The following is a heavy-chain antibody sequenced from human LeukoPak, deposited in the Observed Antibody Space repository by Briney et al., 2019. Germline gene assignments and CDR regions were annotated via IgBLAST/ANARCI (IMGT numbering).Heavy chain of an antibody. D-gene: IGHD3-9*01. CDR1: GYTFTSYG. V-gene: IGHV1-18*01. CDR2: ISAYNGNT. Sequence: ASVKVSCKASGYTFTSYGISWVRQAPGQGLEWMGWISAYNGNTNYAQKLQGRVTMTTDTSTSTAYMELRSLRSDDTAVYYCARDGAVLRYFDWLSNPGAFDIWGQGTMVTVSS. CDR3: ARDGAVLRYFDWLSNPGAFDI. J-gene: IGHJ3*02.